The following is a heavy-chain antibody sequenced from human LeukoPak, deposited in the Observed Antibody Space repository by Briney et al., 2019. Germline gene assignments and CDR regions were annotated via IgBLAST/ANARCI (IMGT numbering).Heavy chain of an antibody. D-gene: IGHD3-16*01. Sequence: SETLSLTCTVSGYSISSGYYWGWIRQPPVKGLEWIGSIYHSGSTYYNPSLKSRVTISVDTSKNQFSLKLSSVTAADTAVYYCARVGGYYYYYYMDVWGKGTTVTVSS. CDR1: GYSISSGYY. CDR3: ARVGGYYYYYYMDV. CDR2: IYHSGST. J-gene: IGHJ6*03. V-gene: IGHV4-38-2*02.